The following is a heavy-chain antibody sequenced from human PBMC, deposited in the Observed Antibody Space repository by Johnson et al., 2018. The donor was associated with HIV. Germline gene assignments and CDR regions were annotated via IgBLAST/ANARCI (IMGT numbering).Heavy chain of an antibody. Sequence: VQLVESGGGLVQPGGSLRLSCAASGFTFSSYWMSWVRQAPGKGLELLSYISTSGGTLYYADSVKDRFTIFRDNAKNSLYLQMNSLRAEDTAVYYCATGRASVWGQGTMVTVSS. J-gene: IGHJ3*01. CDR3: ATGRASV. V-gene: IGHV3-48*04. CDR1: GFTFSSYW. CDR2: ISTSGGTL.